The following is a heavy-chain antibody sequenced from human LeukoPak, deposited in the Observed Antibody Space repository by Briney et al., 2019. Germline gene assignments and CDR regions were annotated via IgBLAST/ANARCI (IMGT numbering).Heavy chain of an antibody. V-gene: IGHV3-48*02. CDR2: ISSSSDTI. J-gene: IGHJ4*02. CDR1: GFTLSSYS. CDR3: ARDSDIVVLPGGFDY. Sequence: GGSLRLSCGASGFTLSSYSMNWVRPAPGKGLEWLSYISSSSDTIYYADSVEGRFTISRDNAKNSLYLQMDSLGEENAVTYYCARDSDIVVLPGGFDYWGRGTLVTVSS. D-gene: IGHD2-2*01.